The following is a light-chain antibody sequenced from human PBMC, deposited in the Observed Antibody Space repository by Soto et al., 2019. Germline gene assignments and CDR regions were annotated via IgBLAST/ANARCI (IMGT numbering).Light chain of an antibody. CDR1: QSISNH. Sequence: DIQMTQSPSSLSASVEDRVIITCRASQSISNHLNWYQQKPGKAPKLLIFAASSLQSGVPSRFSGSRSGPDFTLTISSLQNEDFETHYCQQSYSSPPTFDQGTKVDIX. CDR2: AAS. V-gene: IGKV1-39*01. J-gene: IGKJ1*01. CDR3: QQSYSSPPT.